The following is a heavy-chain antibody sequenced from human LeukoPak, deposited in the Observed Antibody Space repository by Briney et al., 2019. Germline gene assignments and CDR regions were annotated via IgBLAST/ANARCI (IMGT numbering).Heavy chain of an antibody. CDR2: IYYSGST. J-gene: IGHJ3*02. CDR1: GGSISSGSYY. CDR3: ARVSRLTSLRAFDI. V-gene: IGHV4-61*01. Sequence: SETLSLTCTVSGGSISSGSYYWSWIRQPPGKGLEWIGYIYYSGSTNYNPSLKSRVTISVDTSKNQFSLKLSSVTAADTAVYYCARVSRLTSLRAFDIWGQGIMVTVSS. D-gene: IGHD3-9*01.